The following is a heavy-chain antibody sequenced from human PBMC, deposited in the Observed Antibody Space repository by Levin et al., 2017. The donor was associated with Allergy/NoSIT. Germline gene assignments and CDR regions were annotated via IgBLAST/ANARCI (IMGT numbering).Heavy chain of an antibody. J-gene: IGHJ5*02. CDR1: GGTFSSYA. CDR2: IIPIFGTA. CDR3: ARDGLEALVDVWRSKQRHWFDP. D-gene: IGHD3-9*01. V-gene: IGHV1-69*13. Sequence: SVKVSCKASGGTFSSYAISWVRQAPGQGLEWMGGIIPIFGTANYAQKFQGRVTITADESTSTAYMELSSLRSEDTAVYYCARDGLEALVDVWRSKQRHWFDPWGQGTLVTVSS.